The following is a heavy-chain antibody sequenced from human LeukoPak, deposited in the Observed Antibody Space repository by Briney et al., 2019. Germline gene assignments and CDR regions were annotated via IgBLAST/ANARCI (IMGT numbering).Heavy chain of an antibody. CDR3: ARGGIVVVVAAPGAGYFQH. V-gene: IGHV4-61*02. D-gene: IGHD2-15*01. CDR1: GGSISSDNSY. CDR2: IYTSGST. J-gene: IGHJ1*01. Sequence: SETLSLTCTVSGGSISSDNSYWSWIRQPAGKGLEWIGRIYTSGSTNYNPSLKSRVTISVDTSKNQFSLKLSSVTAADTAVYYCARGGIVVVVAAPGAGYFQHWGQGTLVTVSS.